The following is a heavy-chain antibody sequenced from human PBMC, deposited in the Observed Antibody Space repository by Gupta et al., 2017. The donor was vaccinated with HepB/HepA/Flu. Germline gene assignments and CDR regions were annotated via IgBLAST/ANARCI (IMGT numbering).Heavy chain of an antibody. CDR3: ARASLVGATYDY. CDR2: TGST. J-gene: IGHJ4*02. V-gene: IGHV4-30-4*01. Sequence: TGSTYSNPSLRIRLSTSVDTSKNQFSLTLISVTAADTAVYYCARASLVGATYDYWGQGILVTVSS. D-gene: IGHD1-26*01.